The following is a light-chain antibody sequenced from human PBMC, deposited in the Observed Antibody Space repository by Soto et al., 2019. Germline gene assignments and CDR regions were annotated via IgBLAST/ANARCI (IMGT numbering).Light chain of an antibody. V-gene: IGKV3-20*01. Sequence: VLTHSPVTLSLSPGDRATLSCRTSQSITSSYLAWYQQRPGQAPRLLIYGASSRATGIPDRFSGSGSGTDFTLTISRLEPEDFAVYYCQQYNSSPPMYTFGQGTKLEIK. CDR2: GAS. CDR3: QQYNSSPPMYT. CDR1: QSITSSY. J-gene: IGKJ2*01.